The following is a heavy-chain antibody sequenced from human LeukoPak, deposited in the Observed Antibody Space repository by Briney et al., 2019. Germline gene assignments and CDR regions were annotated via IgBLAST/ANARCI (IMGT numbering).Heavy chain of an antibody. Sequence: GGSLRLSCVASGFTFSSYSMTWVRQAPGKGLEWVSSISTSSHYIYYVDSMKGRFTISRDNAKNSLYLQMNSLRAEDTAVYYCARAPYPYGSGSHHYFDYWGQGTLVTVSS. D-gene: IGHD3-10*01. CDR1: GFTFSSYS. CDR2: ISTSSHYI. J-gene: IGHJ4*02. CDR3: ARAPYPYGSGSHHYFDY. V-gene: IGHV3-21*01.